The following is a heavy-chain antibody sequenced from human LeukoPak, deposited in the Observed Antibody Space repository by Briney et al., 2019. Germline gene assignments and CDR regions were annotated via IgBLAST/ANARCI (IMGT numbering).Heavy chain of an antibody. Sequence: GSLRLSCTVSGFTVSSNSMSWVRQAPGKGLEWVSFIYSDNTHYSDSVKGRFTISRDNSKNTLYLQMNSLRAEDTAVYYCARRAGAYSHPYDYWGQGTLVTVS. J-gene: IGHJ4*02. CDR3: ARRAGAYSHPYDY. CDR2: IYSDNT. D-gene: IGHD4/OR15-4a*01. CDR1: GFTVSSNS. V-gene: IGHV3-53*01.